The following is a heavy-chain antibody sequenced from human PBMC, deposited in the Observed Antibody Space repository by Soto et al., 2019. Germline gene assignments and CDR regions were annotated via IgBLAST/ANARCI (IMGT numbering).Heavy chain of an antibody. Sequence: GEALKISCKGSGYSFTSYWIGWVRQMPGKGLEWMGIIYPGDSDTRYSPSFQGQVTISADKSISTAYLQWSSLKASDTAMYYCASLFVSGSYSPQRTFDIWGQGTMVTVSS. CDR1: GYSFTSYW. V-gene: IGHV5-51*01. CDR2: IYPGDSDT. CDR3: ASLFVSGSYSPQRTFDI. D-gene: IGHD1-26*01. J-gene: IGHJ3*02.